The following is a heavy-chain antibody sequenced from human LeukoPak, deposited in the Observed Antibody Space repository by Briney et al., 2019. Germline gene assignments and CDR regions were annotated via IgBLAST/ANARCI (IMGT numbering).Heavy chain of an antibody. CDR3: ARDREAFDI. CDR2: IYHSGNT. D-gene: IGHD1-26*01. V-gene: IGHV4-59*01. J-gene: IGHJ3*02. CDR1: GGSISTFY. Sequence: SETLSLTCTVSGGSISTFYWSWIRQPPGKGLEWIGYIYHSGNTDYNPSLKSRLIMSIDTSINQFSLKLSSVTAADTAVYYCARDREAFDIWGQGTMVTVSS.